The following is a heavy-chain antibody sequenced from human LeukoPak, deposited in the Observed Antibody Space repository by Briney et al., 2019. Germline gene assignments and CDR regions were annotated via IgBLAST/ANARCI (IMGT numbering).Heavy chain of an antibody. CDR3: AKGEFGRGWPN. V-gene: IGHV3-23*01. CDR1: GFTFSSYA. D-gene: IGHD6-19*01. J-gene: IGHJ4*02. CDR2: ISNNGVNR. Sequence: PGGSLRLSCAASGFTFSSYAVNWVRQAPRKGLEWVSGISNNGVNRNYADSVKGRFTISRDNSKNTLYLQMNSLRAEDTAVYYCAKGEFGRGWPNWGQGTLVTVSS.